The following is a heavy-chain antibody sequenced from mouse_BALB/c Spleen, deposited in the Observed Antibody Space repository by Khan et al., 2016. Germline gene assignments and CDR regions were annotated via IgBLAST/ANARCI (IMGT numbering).Heavy chain of an antibody. V-gene: IGHV5-4*02. D-gene: IGHD1-1*02. J-gene: IGHJ1*01. CDR2: ISDGVAST. CDR1: GSPFIDYS. CDR3: ARTYGNYGYFDV. Sequence: GELVESGGGLVKPGGSLKFPFAPPGSPFIDYSMYWVRQPPEKRLEWFATISDGVASTYYPDSVKGRFTSSRDKAKNNLYLQMSSLKSEDTAMYDCARTYGNYGYFDVWGAGTTVTVSS.